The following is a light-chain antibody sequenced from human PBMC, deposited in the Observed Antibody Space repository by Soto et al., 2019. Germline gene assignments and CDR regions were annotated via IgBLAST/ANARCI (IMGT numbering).Light chain of an antibody. Sequence: QSALIQPASVSGSPGQSITISCTGTSSDVGGSNYVSWYQHHPHRAPKLLIYEVSYRPSGVSNRFSGSKSGNTASLTISGLHAEDEDDYYCSSYTSSNTLEVFGFGTKLTVL. CDR3: SSYTSSNTLEV. J-gene: IGLJ1*01. CDR1: SSDVGGSNY. CDR2: EVS. V-gene: IGLV2-14*01.